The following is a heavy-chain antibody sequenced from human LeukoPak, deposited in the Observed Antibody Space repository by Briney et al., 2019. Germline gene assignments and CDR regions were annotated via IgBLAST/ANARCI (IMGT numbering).Heavy chain of an antibody. CDR2: LNQDGSEE. V-gene: IGHV3-7*05. CDR3: ARGTGRGMGV. J-gene: IGHJ6*02. CDR1: GFTFSTYW. D-gene: IGHD1-1*01. Sequence: GGSLRLSCAASGFTFSTYWMSWVRQAPGKGLEWVANLNQDGSEEYHVDSVKGRFTISRDNAKNSLYLQMNSLRAEDTAVYYCARGTGRGMGVWGQGTTVTVSS.